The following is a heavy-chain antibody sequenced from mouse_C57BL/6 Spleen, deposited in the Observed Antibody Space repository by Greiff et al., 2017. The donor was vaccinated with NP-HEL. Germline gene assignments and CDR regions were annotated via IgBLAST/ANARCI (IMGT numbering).Heavy chain of an antibody. CDR2: IDPETGGT. J-gene: IGHJ2*01. V-gene: IGHV1-15*01. CDR1: GYTFTDYE. CDR3: KEGTYYYGREADY. Sequence: QVQLKESGAELVRPGASVTLSCKASGYTFTDYEMHWVKQTPVHGLEWIGAIDPETGGTAYNQKFKGKAILTADKSSSTAYMELRSLTSEDSAVYFYKEGTYYYGREADYWGQGTTLTVSS. D-gene: IGHD1-1*01.